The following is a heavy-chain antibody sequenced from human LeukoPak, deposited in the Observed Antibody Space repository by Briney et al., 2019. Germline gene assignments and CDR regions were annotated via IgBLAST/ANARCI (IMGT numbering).Heavy chain of an antibody. CDR3: ARARIGRVESYVRPFDY. CDR1: GYTFTSYD. J-gene: IGHJ4*02. CDR2: MNPNSGNT. Sequence: ASVKVSCKASGYTFTSYDINWVRQATGQGLEWMGWMNPNSGNTGYAQKFQGRVTIPRNTSISTAYMELSSLRSEDTAVYYCARARIGRVESYVRPFDYWGQGTLVTVSS. D-gene: IGHD3-10*02. V-gene: IGHV1-8*03.